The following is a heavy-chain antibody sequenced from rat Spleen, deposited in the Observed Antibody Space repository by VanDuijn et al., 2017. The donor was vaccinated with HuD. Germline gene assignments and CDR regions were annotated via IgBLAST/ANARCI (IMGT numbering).Heavy chain of an antibody. Sequence: EVQLVESGGGLVQPGRSMRLSCAASGFTFNDYYMAWVRQAPEKGLEWVATISYGDSSGHSSTYYRDSVKGRFTISRDNTKSTLSLQMDSRRSEDTATYYCARRHYGYTDYFDYWGQGVMVTVSS. V-gene: IGHV5-7*01. CDR3: ARRHYGYTDYFDY. CDR1: GFTFNDYY. J-gene: IGHJ2*01. CDR2: ISYGDSSGHSST. D-gene: IGHD1-9*01.